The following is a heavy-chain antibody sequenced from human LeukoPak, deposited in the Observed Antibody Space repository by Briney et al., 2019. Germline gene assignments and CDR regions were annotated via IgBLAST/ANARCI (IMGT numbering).Heavy chain of an antibody. J-gene: IGHJ5*02. CDR3: ARDRVVGARRETWFHP. CDR2: INPNSGGT. Sequence: ASVKVSCKASGYTFTGYYMHWVRQAPGQGLEWMGWINPNSGGTNYAQKFQGRVTMTRDTSISTAYMELSRLRSDDTAVYYCARDRVVGARRETWFHPWGQGTLVTVSS. CDR1: GYTFTGYY. V-gene: IGHV1-2*02. D-gene: IGHD1-26*01.